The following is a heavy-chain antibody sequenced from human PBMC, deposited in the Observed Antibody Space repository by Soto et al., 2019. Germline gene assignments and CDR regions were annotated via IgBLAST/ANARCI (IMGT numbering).Heavy chain of an antibody. CDR1: GGSFSGYY. V-gene: IGHV4-34*01. Sequence: SETLSLTCAVYGGSFSGYYWSWIRQPPGKGLEWIGEINHSGSTNYNPSLKSRVTISVDTSKNQFSLKLSSVTAADTAVYYYATLPPRIEVRLLPIPTWGQGILVTVSS. J-gene: IGHJ4*02. CDR3: ATLPPRIEVRLLPIPT. CDR2: INHSGST. D-gene: IGHD2-2*02.